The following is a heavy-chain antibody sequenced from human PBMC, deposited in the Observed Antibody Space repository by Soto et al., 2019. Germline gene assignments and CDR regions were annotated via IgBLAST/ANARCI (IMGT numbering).Heavy chain of an antibody. CDR1: GGSIRGYY. Sequence: PSETLSLTCTVSGGSIRGYYWSWIRQTPGKGLEWVGHIYYTGSTNYNPSLKSRLTISVDTSKNQFYLKLSSVTAADTAMYYCGMTKTTLYNWFDPWGQGTQVTVSS. J-gene: IGHJ5*02. CDR3: GMTKTTLYNWFDP. CDR2: IYYTGST. V-gene: IGHV4-59*08. D-gene: IGHD1-7*01.